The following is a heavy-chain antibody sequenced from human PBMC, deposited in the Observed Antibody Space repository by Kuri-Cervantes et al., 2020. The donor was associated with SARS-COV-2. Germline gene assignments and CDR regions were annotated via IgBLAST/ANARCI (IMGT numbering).Heavy chain of an antibody. CDR3: ARGRNYYDSSGYFYYFDY. CDR2: INHSGST. Sequence: SQTLSLTCAVYGGSFSGYYWSWIRQPPGKGLEWIGEINHSGSTNYNPSLKSRVTISVDTSKNQFSLKLSSVTAADTAMYYCARGRNYYDSSGYFYYFDYWGQGTLVTVSS. CDR1: GGSFSGYY. D-gene: IGHD3-22*01. J-gene: IGHJ4*02. V-gene: IGHV4-34*01.